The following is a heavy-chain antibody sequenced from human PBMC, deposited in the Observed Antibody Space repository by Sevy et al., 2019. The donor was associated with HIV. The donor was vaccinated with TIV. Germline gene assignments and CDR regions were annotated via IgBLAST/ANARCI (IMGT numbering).Heavy chain of an antibody. D-gene: IGHD3-22*01. V-gene: IGHV3-7*01. Sequence: GGSLRLSCAASGFTFSSYWMSWVRQAPGKGLEWVANVKQDGSEKYYVDSVKGRFTVSRDNAKNSLYLQMNSLRAEYTAVYYCASLYYYDSSGYHWGQGTLVTVSS. CDR3: ASLYYYDSSGYH. CDR1: GFTFSSYW. J-gene: IGHJ4*02. CDR2: VKQDGSEK.